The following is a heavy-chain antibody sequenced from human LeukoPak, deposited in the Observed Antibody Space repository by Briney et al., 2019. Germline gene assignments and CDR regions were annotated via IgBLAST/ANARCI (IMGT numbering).Heavy chain of an antibody. Sequence: ASVKVSCRASGYTFTGYYMHWVRQAPGQGLEWMGWINPNSGGTNYAQKFQGRVTMTRDTSISTAYMELSRLRSDDTAVYYCARGIQNYGVLDYWGQGTLVTVSS. J-gene: IGHJ4*02. D-gene: IGHD4-17*01. CDR3: ARGIQNYGVLDY. CDR2: INPNSGGT. CDR1: GYTFTGYY. V-gene: IGHV1-2*02.